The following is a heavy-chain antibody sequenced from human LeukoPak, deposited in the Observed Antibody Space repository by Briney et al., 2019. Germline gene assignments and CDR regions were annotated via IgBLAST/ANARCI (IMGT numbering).Heavy chain of an antibody. Sequence: ASVTVSCTASGYTFTSYGISWVRQAPGQGLEWVGWISAYNGNTNYAQKLQGRVTMTTDTSTSTAYMELRSLRSDDTAVYYCARGFYDYVWGSYRPNVFDYWGQGTLVTVSS. J-gene: IGHJ4*02. CDR3: ARGFYDYVWGSYRPNVFDY. CDR1: GYTFTSYG. CDR2: ISAYNGNT. D-gene: IGHD3-16*02. V-gene: IGHV1-18*01.